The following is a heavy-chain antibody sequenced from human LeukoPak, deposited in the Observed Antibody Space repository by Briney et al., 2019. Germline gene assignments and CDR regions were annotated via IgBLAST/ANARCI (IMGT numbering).Heavy chain of an antibody. CDR1: GGSISGYY. V-gene: IGHV4-59*01. D-gene: IGHD2-8*02. Sequence: SETLSLTCSVSGGSISGYYWSWIRQPPGKGLEWIGWIHYTGSTHYNPSLKSRVTISVDTSKNQFSLKLTSVTAADTAVYYCARAYCTGNSCYSNFDYWGQGTLVAVSS. CDR3: ARAYCTGNSCYSNFDY. J-gene: IGHJ4*02. CDR2: IHYTGST.